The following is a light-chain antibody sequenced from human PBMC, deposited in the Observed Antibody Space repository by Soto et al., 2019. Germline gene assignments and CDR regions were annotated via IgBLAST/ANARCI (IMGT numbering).Light chain of an antibody. Sequence: DLQMTQSPSSLSASVGDRLTITCRASQSISSYLNWYQQKPGKAPKLLIYAASSLQSGVPSRFSGSGSGTDFTLTISSLQPEDFATFYCQQSYSTPPTFGQGTKVEIK. V-gene: IGKV1-39*01. CDR1: QSISSY. CDR2: AAS. CDR3: QQSYSTPPT. J-gene: IGKJ1*01.